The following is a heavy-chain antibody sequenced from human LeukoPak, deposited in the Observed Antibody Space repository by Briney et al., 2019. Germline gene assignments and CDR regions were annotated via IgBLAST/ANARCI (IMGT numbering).Heavy chain of an antibody. V-gene: IGHV3-33*01. CDR3: ARAWDY. J-gene: IGHJ4*02. CDR2: IFYDGNGK. Sequence: GGSLRLSCAASGFVFSDYGMHWVRQAPGKGLEWVAAIFYDGNGKYYADSVKGRFTISRDTSKNTLYLQMNSLRAEDTAVYYCARAWDYWGQGTLVTVSS. CDR1: GFVFSDYG.